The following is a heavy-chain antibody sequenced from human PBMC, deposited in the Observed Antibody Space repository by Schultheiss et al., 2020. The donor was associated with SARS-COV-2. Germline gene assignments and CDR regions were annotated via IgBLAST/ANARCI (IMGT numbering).Heavy chain of an antibody. J-gene: IGHJ4*02. CDR3: ARQGRGYSFDY. D-gene: IGHD5-18*01. V-gene: IGHV4-59*08. CDR2: IYTSGST. Sequence: SETLSLTCAVYGGSFSGYYWSWIRQPPGKGLEWIGRIYTSGSTNYNPSLKSRVTISVDTSKNQFSLKLSSVTAADTAMYYCARQGRGYSFDYWGQGTLVTVSS. CDR1: GGSFSGYY.